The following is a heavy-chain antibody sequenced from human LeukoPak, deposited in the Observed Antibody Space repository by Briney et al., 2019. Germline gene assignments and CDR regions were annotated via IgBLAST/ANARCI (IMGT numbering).Heavy chain of an antibody. CDR2: ISNDETNK. CDR1: GFTFSRDG. D-gene: IGHD5/OR15-5a*01. CDR3: AKEGQRGSYGVYDDYQ. V-gene: IGHV3-30*18. J-gene: IGHJ4*02. Sequence: PGRSLRLSCAASGFTFSRDGMHCVRQAPGKGLEWVAVISNDETNKYYTDSVKGRFTISRDNSKNMVYLQMNSLRVEDTAVYYCAKEGQRGSYGVYDDYQWGQGTLVTVSS.